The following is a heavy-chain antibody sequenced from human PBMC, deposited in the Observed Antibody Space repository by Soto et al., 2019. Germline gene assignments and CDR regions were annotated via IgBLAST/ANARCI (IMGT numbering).Heavy chain of an antibody. CDR3: ARGAARWLADNIKNDY. J-gene: IGHJ4*02. Sequence: SETLSLTCAVYGGSFSGYYWSWIRQPPGKGLEWIGEINHSGSTNYNPSLKSRVTISVDTSKNQFSLKLSSVTAADTAVYYCARGAARWLADNIKNDYWGQGTLVTVSS. D-gene: IGHD1-20*01. V-gene: IGHV4-34*01. CDR2: INHSGST. CDR1: GGSFSGYY.